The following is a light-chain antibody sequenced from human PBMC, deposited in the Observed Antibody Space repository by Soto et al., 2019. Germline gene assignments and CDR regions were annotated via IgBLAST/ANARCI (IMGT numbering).Light chain of an antibody. Sequence: SVLTQSPGTLSLSLGERATLSCRASQSVSSSNLAWYQQKPGQAPRLLIYAASSRATGIPDRLSGSGSGTDFTLTISRLELEDFAVYYCQQYDSSPEWTFGQGTKVEIK. V-gene: IGKV3-20*01. J-gene: IGKJ1*01. CDR2: AAS. CDR1: QSVSSSN. CDR3: QQYDSSPEWT.